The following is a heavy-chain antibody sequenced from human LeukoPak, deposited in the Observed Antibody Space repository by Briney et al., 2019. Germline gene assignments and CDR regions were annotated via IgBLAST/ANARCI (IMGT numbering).Heavy chain of an antibody. V-gene: IGHV3-23*01. Sequence: GVSLRLSCAASGFTFSTYAMSWVRQAPRKGLEWVSAISGSGGTTYNADSVKGRFTISRDNSKSTLYLQMNSLRAEDTALYYCAKSRSAYPRVDGFDMWGQGTMVTVSS. D-gene: IGHD3-3*01. CDR3: AKSRSAYPRVDGFDM. CDR1: GFTFSTYA. CDR2: ISGSGGTT. J-gene: IGHJ3*02.